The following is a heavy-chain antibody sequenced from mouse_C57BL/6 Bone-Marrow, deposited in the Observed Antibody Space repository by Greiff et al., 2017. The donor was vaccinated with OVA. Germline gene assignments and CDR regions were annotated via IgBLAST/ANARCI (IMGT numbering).Heavy chain of an antibody. D-gene: IGHD1-1*01. CDR1: GFTFSDYG. CDR2: ISRGSSTI. V-gene: IGHV5-17*01. CDR3: ARGLIYYYGSRFAD. Sequence: EVQVVESGGGLVKPGGSLKLSCAASGFTFSDYGMHWVRQAPEQGLEWVASISRGSSTIYYADTVKGRFTISRDNAKNTLFLQMTSLRSEDTAMYYGARGLIYYYGSRFADWGQGTLVTVSA. J-gene: IGHJ3*01.